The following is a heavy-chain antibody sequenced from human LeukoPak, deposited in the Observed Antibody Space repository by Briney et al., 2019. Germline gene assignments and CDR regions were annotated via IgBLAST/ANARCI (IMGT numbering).Heavy chain of an antibody. CDR3: ARGDYMGDWFDP. V-gene: IGHV1-2*06. CDR2: INPNSGGA. CDR1: GYTFTGYY. Sequence: ASVKVSCKASGYTFTGYYVHWVRQAPGHGLEWMGRINPNSGGANYAQKFQGRVTMTRDTSISTAYMELIILRSDDTAVYYCARGDYMGDWFDPWGQGTLVTVSS. D-gene: IGHD4-11*01. J-gene: IGHJ5*02.